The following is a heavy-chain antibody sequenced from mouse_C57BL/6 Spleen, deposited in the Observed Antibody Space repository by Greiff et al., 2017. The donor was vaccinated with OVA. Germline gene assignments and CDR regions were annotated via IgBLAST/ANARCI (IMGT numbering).Heavy chain of an antibody. CDR2: ISGGGGNT. D-gene: IGHD1-1*01. CDR3: ARGGTTVVDPFDY. V-gene: IGHV5-9*01. CDR1: GFTFSSYT. J-gene: IGHJ2*01. Sequence: KLMESGGGLVKPGGSLKLSCAASGFTFSSYTMSWVRQTPEKRLEWVATISGGGGNTYYPDSVKGRFTISRDNAKNTLYLQMSSLRSEDTALYYCARGGTTVVDPFDYWGQGTTLTVSS.